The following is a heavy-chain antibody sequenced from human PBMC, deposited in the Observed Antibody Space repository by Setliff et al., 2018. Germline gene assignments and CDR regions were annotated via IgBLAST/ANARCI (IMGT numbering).Heavy chain of an antibody. V-gene: IGHV3-33*01. J-gene: IGHJ2*01. Sequence: PGGSLRLSCAASGFTFSSYGMHWVRQAPGKGLEWVAVTWYDGSNKYYADSVKGRFTISRDNAKNSLYLQMNSLRVEDTAVYYCARELRSGHWYFDLWGRGTLVTVSS. CDR1: GFTFSSYG. CDR3: ARELRSGHWYFDL. CDR2: TWYDGSNK. D-gene: IGHD6-25*01.